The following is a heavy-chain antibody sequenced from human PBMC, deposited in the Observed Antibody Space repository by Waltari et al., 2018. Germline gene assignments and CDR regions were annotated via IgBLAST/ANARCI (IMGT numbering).Heavy chain of an antibody. V-gene: IGHV5-51*01. CDR3: ARLRLEARPEGFDI. J-gene: IGHJ3*02. D-gene: IGHD6-6*01. CDR2: IYPGEFNI. Sequence: EVQLVQSEVEVKKPGESLKISCKGSGYRFTSYWIGWVRQMPGKGLEWMGIIYPGEFNIGYSPSFRGQVTISADKSISTAYLQWSSLRASDTAIYYCARLRLEARPEGFDIWGQGTMVTVSS. CDR1: GYRFTSYW.